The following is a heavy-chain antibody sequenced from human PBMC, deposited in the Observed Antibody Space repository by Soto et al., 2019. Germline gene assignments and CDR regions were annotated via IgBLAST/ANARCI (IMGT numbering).Heavy chain of an antibody. Sequence: PSETLSLTCTVSGGSISTYYWSWIRQPPGKGLEWIGYIYYSGSTNYNPSLKSRVTISVDTSKNQFSLKVSSVTAADTAVYYCARHPSNYDFWSAHFDYWGQGTLVTVSS. D-gene: IGHD3-3*01. CDR2: IYYSGST. V-gene: IGHV4-59*08. J-gene: IGHJ4*02. CDR3: ARHPSNYDFWSAHFDY. CDR1: GGSISTYY.